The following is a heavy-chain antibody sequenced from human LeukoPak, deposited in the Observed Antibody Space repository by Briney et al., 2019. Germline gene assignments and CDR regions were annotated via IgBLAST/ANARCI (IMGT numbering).Heavy chain of an antibody. CDR1: GFTLSKYA. D-gene: IGHD2-15*01. Sequence: RGSLRLSCAASGFTLSKYAVSWVRHAPGKGLEWVSGITASGGGPSSADSVKGRFTISRDNSKNMVYLQMNSLRDDDTAVYYWVKDGRASAPCWGQGTLVTVSS. CDR3: VKDGRASAPC. J-gene: IGHJ4*02. V-gene: IGHV3-23*01. CDR2: ITASGGGP.